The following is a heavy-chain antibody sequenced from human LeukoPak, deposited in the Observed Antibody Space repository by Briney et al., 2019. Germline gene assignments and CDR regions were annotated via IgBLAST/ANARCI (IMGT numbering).Heavy chain of an antibody. Sequence: ASVKVSCKASGGTFSSYAISWVRQAPGQGLEWMGGIIPIFGTADYAQKFQGRVTITADESTSTAYMELSSLRSEDTAVYYCARGLRGYTYYYYSMDVWGQGTTVTVSS. CDR2: IIPIFGTA. D-gene: IGHD5-12*01. J-gene: IGHJ6*02. CDR1: GGTFSSYA. V-gene: IGHV1-69*13. CDR3: ARGLRGYTYYYYSMDV.